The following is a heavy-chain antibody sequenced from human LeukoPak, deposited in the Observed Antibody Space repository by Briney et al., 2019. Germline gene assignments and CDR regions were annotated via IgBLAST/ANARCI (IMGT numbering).Heavy chain of an antibody. J-gene: IGHJ3*02. Sequence: PSETLSLTCAVYGGSFSGYYWSWIRQPPGKGLEWIGEINHSGSTNYNPSLKSRVTISVDTSKNQFSLKLSSVTAADTAVYYCARLDYGDVDAFDIWGQGTMVTVSS. V-gene: IGHV4-34*01. D-gene: IGHD4-17*01. CDR1: GGSFSGYY. CDR2: INHSGST. CDR3: ARLDYGDVDAFDI.